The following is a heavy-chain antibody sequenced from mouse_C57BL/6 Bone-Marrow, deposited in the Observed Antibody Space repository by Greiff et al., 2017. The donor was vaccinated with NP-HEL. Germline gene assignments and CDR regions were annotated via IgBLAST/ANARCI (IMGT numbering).Heavy chain of an antibody. CDR3: ASRGVERPDFDY. CDR1: GYSITSGYY. V-gene: IGHV3-6*01. D-gene: IGHD1-1*01. J-gene: IGHJ2*01. CDR2: ISYDGSN. Sequence: VQLKESGPGLVKPSQSLSLTCSVTGYSITSGYYWNWIRQFPGNKLEWMGYISYDGSNNYNPSLKNRISITRDTSKNQLFLKLNSVTTEETATYYCASRGVERPDFDYWGQGTTLTVSS.